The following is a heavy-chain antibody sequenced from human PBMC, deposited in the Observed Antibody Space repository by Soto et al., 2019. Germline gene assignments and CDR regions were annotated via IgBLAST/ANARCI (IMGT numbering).Heavy chain of an antibody. Sequence: QVQLQESGPGLVKPSETLSLTCTVSGGSISSYYWSWIRQPPGKGLEWIGYIYYSGSTNYNPTLKIRVTKSVSTSRNHYPLKLRRVTAADTGVYYCARDLSIAVAGTGIDPWGQGSLVTVSS. CDR3: ARDLSIAVAGTGIDP. CDR2: IYYSGST. J-gene: IGHJ5*02. CDR1: GGSISSYY. D-gene: IGHD6-19*01. V-gene: IGHV4-59*01.